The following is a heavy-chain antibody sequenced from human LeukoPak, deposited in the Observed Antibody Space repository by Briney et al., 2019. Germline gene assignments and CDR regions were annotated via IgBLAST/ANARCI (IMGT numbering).Heavy chain of an antibody. CDR3: ARDSSSWYYYYYYGMDV. Sequence: GGSLRLSCAASGFTFSSYWMSWARQAPGKGLEWVANIKQDGSEKYYVDSVKGRFTISRDNAKNSLYLQMNSLRAEDTAVYYCARDSSSWYYYYYYGMDVWGKGTTVTVSS. CDR2: IKQDGSEK. J-gene: IGHJ6*04. D-gene: IGHD6-13*01. CDR1: GFTFSSYW. V-gene: IGHV3-7*03.